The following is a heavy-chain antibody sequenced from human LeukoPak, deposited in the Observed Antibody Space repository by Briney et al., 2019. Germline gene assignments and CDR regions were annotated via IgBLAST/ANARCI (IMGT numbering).Heavy chain of an antibody. CDR2: VYSSGST. J-gene: IGHJ4*02. Sequence: SETLSLTCTVSGSSISSYYWSWIRQPPGKGLEWIGRVYSSGSTNYNPSLKSRVSISVDTSKNQFSLRLSSVTAADTAVYYCARGGYCGGDCYFYYWGQGTLVTVSS. V-gene: IGHV4-59*08. CDR3: ARGGYCGGDCYFYY. CDR1: GSSISSYY. D-gene: IGHD2-21*02.